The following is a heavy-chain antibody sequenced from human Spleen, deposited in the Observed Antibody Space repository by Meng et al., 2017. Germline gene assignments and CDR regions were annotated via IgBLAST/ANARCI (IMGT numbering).Heavy chain of an antibody. J-gene: IGHJ4*02. Sequence: QGQLQQWGAGLLKPSETLSLSCGVSGGSFSDYSWSWIRQPPGKGLEWIGEINHSGSTNYNPSLESRATISVDTSQNNLSLKLSSVTAADSAVYYCARGPTTMAHDFDYWGQGTLVTVSS. D-gene: IGHD4-11*01. CDR1: GGSFSDYS. CDR3: ARGPTTMAHDFDY. CDR2: INHSGST. V-gene: IGHV4-34*01.